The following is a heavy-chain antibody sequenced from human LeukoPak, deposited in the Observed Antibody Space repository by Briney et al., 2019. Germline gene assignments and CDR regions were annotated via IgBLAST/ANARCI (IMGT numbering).Heavy chain of an antibody. CDR2: ISSNSDTI. J-gene: IGHJ4*01. CDR3: LTSSFDH. V-gene: IGHV3-9*01. Sequence: GRSLRLSCAASGFTLGDYDIHWVRQAPGKGPEWVSSISSNSDTIAYAEPVKGRFTVSRDNTINSLYLQMDSLRVEDTALYYCLTSSFDHWGQEPWSPSPQ. CDR1: GFTLGDYD.